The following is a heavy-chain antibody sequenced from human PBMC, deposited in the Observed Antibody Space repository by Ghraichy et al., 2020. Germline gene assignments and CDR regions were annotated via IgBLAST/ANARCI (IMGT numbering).Heavy chain of an antibody. CDR2: IYYSGST. V-gene: IGHV4-31*11. J-gene: IGHJ5*02. CDR1: GGSVNSADDY. CDR3: ATVGITILGVPNYWFDP. Sequence: SETLSLTCAVYGGSVNSADDYWSWIRQHPGKGLEWIGNIYYSGSTYYNPSLRSRFLISLDTSKNPFSLKLSSVTAADTAIYYCATVGITILGVPNYWFDPWGQGTLVTVSA. D-gene: IGHD3-3*01.